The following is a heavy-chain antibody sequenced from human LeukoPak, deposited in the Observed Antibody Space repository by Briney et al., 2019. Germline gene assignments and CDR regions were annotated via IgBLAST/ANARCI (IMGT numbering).Heavy chain of an antibody. CDR1: GYTFTSYG. CDR2: ISAYNGNT. D-gene: IGHD3-3*01. Sequence: ASVKVSCKASGYTFTSYGISWVRQAPGQGLEWMGWISAYNGNTNYAQKLQGRVTMTTDTSTSTAYMELRSLRSDDAAVYYCARDQGRSLEWLFADYWGQGTLVTVSS. CDR3: ARDQGRSLEWLFADY. V-gene: IGHV1-18*01. J-gene: IGHJ4*02.